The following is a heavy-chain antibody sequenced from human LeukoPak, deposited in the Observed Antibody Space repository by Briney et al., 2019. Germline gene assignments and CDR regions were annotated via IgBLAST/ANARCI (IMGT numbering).Heavy chain of an antibody. Sequence: GGSLGLSCAPSGFIFSSYAMHWVSQAPGRGLEYVSGISTNGDSTYYANAVKDRFTISRDNSKNTLYLQMGSLRAEDMAVYYCARDTGSGYRHFEYWGQGTLVTVSS. V-gene: IGHV3-64*01. CDR3: ARDTGSGYRHFEY. CDR2: ISTNGDST. CDR1: GFIFSSYA. J-gene: IGHJ4*02. D-gene: IGHD3-3*01.